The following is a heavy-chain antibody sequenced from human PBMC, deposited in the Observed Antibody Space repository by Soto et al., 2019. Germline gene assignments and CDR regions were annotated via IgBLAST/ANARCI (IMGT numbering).Heavy chain of an antibody. Sequence: PSETLSLAGSVYGWSFSGYYWIWIRQPPGKGLEWIGEINHSGSTNYNPSLKSRVTISVDTSKNQFSLKLSSVTAADTAVYYCAERAGPRWFDPWGQGTLVTVSS. J-gene: IGHJ5*02. CDR3: AERAGPRWFDP. V-gene: IGHV4-34*01. CDR1: GWSFSGYY. CDR2: INHSGST. D-gene: IGHD1-1*01.